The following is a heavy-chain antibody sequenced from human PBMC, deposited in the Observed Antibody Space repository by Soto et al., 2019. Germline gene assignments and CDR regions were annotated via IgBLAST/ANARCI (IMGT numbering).Heavy chain of an antibody. D-gene: IGHD6-6*01. J-gene: IGHJ4*02. CDR2: IYYSGST. Sequence: KTSETLSLTCTVSGGSISSGGYYWSWIRQHPGKGLEWIGYIYYSGSTYYNPSLKSRVTISVDTSKNQFSLKLSSVTAADTAVYYCARDGSSSGVWYYFDYWGQGTLVTVSS. CDR1: GGSISSGGYY. V-gene: IGHV4-31*03. CDR3: ARDGSSSGVWYYFDY.